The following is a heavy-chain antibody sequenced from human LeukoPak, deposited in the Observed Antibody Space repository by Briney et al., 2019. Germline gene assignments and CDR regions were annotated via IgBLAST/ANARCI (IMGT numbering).Heavy chain of an antibody. V-gene: IGHV4-34*01. CDR3: ARGITIFGVEKVVWFDP. J-gene: IGHJ5*02. CDR2: INHSGST. Sequence: SETLSLTCAVYGGSFSGYYWSWIRQPPGKGLEWIGEINHSGSTNYNPSLKSRVTISVDTSKNQFSLKLSSVTAADTAVYYCARGITIFGVEKVVWFDPWGQGTLVTVSS. D-gene: IGHD3-3*01. CDR1: GGSFSGYY.